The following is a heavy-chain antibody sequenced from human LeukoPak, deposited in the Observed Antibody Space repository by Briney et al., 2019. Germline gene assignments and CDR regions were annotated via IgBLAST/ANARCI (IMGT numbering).Heavy chain of an antibody. CDR3: ARSHPFDH. Sequence: SETLSLTCTVSGTSIGSGRHYWSWLRQHPGKGLEWIGYIYYSGGTYTTPSLKSRVTMSVDTSKNQFSLKLNSETAADTAVYYCARSHPFDHWGQGTLVIVSS. J-gene: IGHJ5*02. CDR1: GTSIGSGRHY. CDR2: IYYSGGT. V-gene: IGHV4-31*03.